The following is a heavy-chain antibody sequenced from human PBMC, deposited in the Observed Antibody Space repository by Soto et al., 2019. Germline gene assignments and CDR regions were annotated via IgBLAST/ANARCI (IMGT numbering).Heavy chain of an antibody. J-gene: IGHJ3*02. CDR3: SRLGRATRPEQAFDI. D-gene: IGHD5-12*01. CDR1: GIAFGDNA. V-gene: IGHV3-49*03. Sequence: PGGSLRLSCTASGIAFGDNAMTWFRQAPGKGLEWVGYITSKRYGGTPRYAASVEGRFTISRDDFTNIAYLQMNSLRSEDTAVYYCSRLGRATRPEQAFDIWGRGTMVTVSS. CDR2: ITSKRYGGTP.